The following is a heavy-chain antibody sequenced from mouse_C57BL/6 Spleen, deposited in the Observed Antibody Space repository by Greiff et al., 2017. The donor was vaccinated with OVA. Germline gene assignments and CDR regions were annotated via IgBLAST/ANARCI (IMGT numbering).Heavy chain of an antibody. D-gene: IGHD1-1*01. CDR3: ARCLITTVGATDY. Sequence: VQLQQPGAELVKPGASVKLSCKASGYTFTSYWMQWVKQRPGQGLEWIGEIDPSDSYTNYNQKFKGKATLTVDTSSSTAYMQLSSLTSEDSAVYYCARCLITTVGATDYWGQGTTLTVSS. J-gene: IGHJ2*01. V-gene: IGHV1-50*01. CDR1: GYTFTSYW. CDR2: IDPSDSYT.